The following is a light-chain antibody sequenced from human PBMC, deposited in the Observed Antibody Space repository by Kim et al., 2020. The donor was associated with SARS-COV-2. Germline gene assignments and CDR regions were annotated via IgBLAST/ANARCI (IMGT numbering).Light chain of an antibody. CDR1: SSDVGGYND. V-gene: IGLV2-14*03. CDR3: SSYTSSSTPHVV. J-gene: IGLJ2*01. CDR2: DCS. Sequence: SLTISCTGTSSDVGGYNDVSWYQQHPGKAPKLMIYDCSNRPSGVSNRCSGSKSGNTASLTISGLQAEDEADYYCSSYTSSSTPHVVFGGGTQLTVL.